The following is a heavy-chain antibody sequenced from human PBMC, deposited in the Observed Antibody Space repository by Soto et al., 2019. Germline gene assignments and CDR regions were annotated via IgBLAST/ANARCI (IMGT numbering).Heavy chain of an antibody. CDR3: AREENCSDGICYSEFHQR. Sequence: QVQLEQSGAEVKKPGASVKVSCKASGYIFTAYSMHWVRRAPGQGLTWMGVVNPSGGSTNYAQKIQGRITLTRDTARNTFYMELSPLTSEDTTVYYCAREENCSDGICYSEFHQRWGQGTRVTVSS. V-gene: IGHV1-46*01. J-gene: IGHJ1*01. CDR1: GYIFTAYS. D-gene: IGHD2-15*01. CDR2: VNPSGGST.